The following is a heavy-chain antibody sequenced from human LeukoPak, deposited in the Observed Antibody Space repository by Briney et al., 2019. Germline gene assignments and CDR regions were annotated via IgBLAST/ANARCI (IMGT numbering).Heavy chain of an antibody. J-gene: IGHJ6*03. CDR2: ISGSGGST. CDR3: ARDFRIFYYYMDV. V-gene: IGHV3-23*01. CDR1: GFTFSSYA. D-gene: IGHD1-14*01. Sequence: SGGSLRLSCAASGFTFSSYAMSWVRQAPGKGLEWVSAISGSGGSTYYADSVKGRFTISRDNAKNSLYLQMNSLRAEDAAVYYCARDFRIFYYYMDVWGKGTTVTVSS.